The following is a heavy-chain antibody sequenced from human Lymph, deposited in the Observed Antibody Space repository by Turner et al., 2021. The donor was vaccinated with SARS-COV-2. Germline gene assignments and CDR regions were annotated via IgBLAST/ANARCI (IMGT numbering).Heavy chain of an antibody. CDR1: GFTVSSNY. J-gene: IGHJ6*02. CDR3: ARDEGHYGMDV. V-gene: IGHV3-53*04. Sequence: EVQLVESGGGLVQPGGSLRLYCAASGFTVSSNYMTWVRQAPGKGLGWVSVIYSGGSTYYADSVKGRFTISRHNSKHTLYLQMNSLRAEDTAVYYCARDEGHYGMDVWGQGTTVTVSS. CDR2: IYSGGST.